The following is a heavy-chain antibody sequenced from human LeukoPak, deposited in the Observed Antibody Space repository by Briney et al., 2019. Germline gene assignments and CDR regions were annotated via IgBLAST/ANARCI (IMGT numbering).Heavy chain of an antibody. CDR3: ARGGVVGATDWFDP. CDR1: GYTFTGYY. Sequence: GASVKVSCKASGYTFTGYYMHWVRQAPGQGLEWMGRINPNNGGTKYAQKFQGRVTMTRDTSISTAYMELSRLRPDDTAVYYCARGGVVGATDWFDPWGQGTLVTVSS. J-gene: IGHJ5*02. V-gene: IGHV1-2*06. CDR2: INPNNGGT. D-gene: IGHD1-26*01.